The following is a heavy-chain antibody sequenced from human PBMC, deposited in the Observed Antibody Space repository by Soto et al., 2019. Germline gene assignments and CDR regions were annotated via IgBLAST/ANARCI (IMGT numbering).Heavy chain of an antibody. Sequence: GGSLRLSCAASGFTFDDYGMSWVRQAPGKGLEWVSGINWNGGSTGYADSVKGRFTISRDNAKNSLYLQMNSLRAEDTALYHCARDEYAYDFWSGYPDYWGQGTLVTVSS. D-gene: IGHD3-3*01. CDR2: INWNGGST. CDR1: GFTFDDYG. V-gene: IGHV3-20*01. J-gene: IGHJ4*02. CDR3: ARDEYAYDFWSGYPDY.